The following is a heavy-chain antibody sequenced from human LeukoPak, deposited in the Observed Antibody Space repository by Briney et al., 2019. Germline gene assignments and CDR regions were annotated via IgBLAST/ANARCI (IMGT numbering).Heavy chain of an antibody. CDR1: GYTFTSYD. J-gene: IGHJ4*02. CDR2: MNPNSGNT. CDR3: ASLSDSSSRHFDY. D-gene: IGHD6-13*01. V-gene: IGHV1-8*03. Sequence: ASVKVSCKASGYTFTSYDINWVRQATGQGLEWMGWMNPNSGNTGYAQKFQGRVTITRNTSIGTAYMELSSLRSEDTAVYYCASLSDSSSRHFDYWGQGTLVTVSS.